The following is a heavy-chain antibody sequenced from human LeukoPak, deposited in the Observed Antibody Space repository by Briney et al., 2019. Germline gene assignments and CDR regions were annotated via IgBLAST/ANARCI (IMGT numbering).Heavy chain of an antibody. V-gene: IGHV5-51*01. CDR1: GYSFTTYW. CDR3: ARRPTGRNYYFDY. CDR2: IYPGDSDT. Sequence: GGSLKISCKASGYSFTTYWIGWVRQMPGKGLEWMGIIYPGDSDTRYSPSFQGQVTISVDKSISTAYLQWTSLKASDTAMYYCARRPTGRNYYFDYWGQGALVTVSS. D-gene: IGHD1-1*01. J-gene: IGHJ4*02.